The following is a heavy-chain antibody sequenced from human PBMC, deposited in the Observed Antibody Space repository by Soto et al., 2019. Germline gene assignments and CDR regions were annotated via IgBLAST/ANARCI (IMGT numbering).Heavy chain of an antibody. Sequence: EVQLMESGGGLVQPGGSLRLSCVTSGFSFSSSWMAWVRKAPGKGLEWVADIKKDGNEINFVDFVKRRVTICRDNAMNSLYLQMHSLRVEDTAVYYCGRDPYYGAIDYWGLGTQVIVSS. CDR2: IKKDGNEI. CDR1: GFSFSSSW. V-gene: IGHV3-7*01. CDR3: GRDPYYGAIDY. D-gene: IGHD3-10*01. J-gene: IGHJ4*02.